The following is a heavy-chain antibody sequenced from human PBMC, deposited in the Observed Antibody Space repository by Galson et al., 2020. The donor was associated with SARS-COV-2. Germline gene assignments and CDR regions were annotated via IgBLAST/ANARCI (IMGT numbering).Heavy chain of an antibody. Sequence: SGTLSLTCAVYGGSFSGYYWSWIRQPPGKGLEWIGEINHSGSTNYNPSLKSRVTISVDTSKNQFSLKLSSVTAADTAVYYCARRIAARPLYYYYYYGMDVWGQGTTVTVSS. J-gene: IGHJ6*02. CDR1: GGSFSGYY. D-gene: IGHD6-6*01. CDR2: INHSGST. CDR3: ARRIAARPLYYYYYYGMDV. V-gene: IGHV4-34*01.